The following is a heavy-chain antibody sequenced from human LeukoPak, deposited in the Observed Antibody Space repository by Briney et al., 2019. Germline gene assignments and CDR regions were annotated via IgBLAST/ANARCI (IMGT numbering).Heavy chain of an antibody. CDR1: GLTFSTSG. J-gene: IGHJ4*02. D-gene: IGHD1-14*01. V-gene: IGHV3-21*06. CDR3: ATETNGRHYDY. CDR2: IGPIGSDG. Sequence: KPGGSLRLSCTASGLTFSTSGFNWVRQAPGLGLEWVASIGPIGSDGYHADSIKGRFTISRDNANNFLYLQMNSLRAEDTAVYYCATETNGRHYDYWGQGTLLTVS.